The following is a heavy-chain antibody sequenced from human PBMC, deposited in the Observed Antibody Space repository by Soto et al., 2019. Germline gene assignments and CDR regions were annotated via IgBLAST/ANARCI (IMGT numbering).Heavy chain of an antibody. V-gene: IGHV2-70*01. Sequence: SGPTLVNPTQTLTLTCTFSGFSLSTSGMCVSWIRQPPGKALEWLALIDWDDDKYYSTSLKTRLTISKDTSKNQVVLTMTNMDPVDTATHYCARTPLLRYFDWPYGMDVWGQGTTVTVSS. CDR1: GFSLSTSGMC. CDR2: IDWDDDK. D-gene: IGHD3-9*01. J-gene: IGHJ6*02. CDR3: ARTPLLRYFDWPYGMDV.